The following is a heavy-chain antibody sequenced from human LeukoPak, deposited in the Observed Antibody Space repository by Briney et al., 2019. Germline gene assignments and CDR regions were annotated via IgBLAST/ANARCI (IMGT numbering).Heavy chain of an antibody. Sequence: GGSLRLSCAASGFTFDDYTMHWVRHAPGKGLEWVSLISWDGGSTYYADSVKGRFTISRDNSKNSLYLQMNSLRTEDTALYYCAKDKKRDTAMDYYYYGMDVWGQGTTVTVSS. D-gene: IGHD5-18*01. CDR1: GFTFDDYT. CDR2: ISWDGGST. CDR3: AKDKKRDTAMDYYYYGMDV. V-gene: IGHV3-43*01. J-gene: IGHJ6*02.